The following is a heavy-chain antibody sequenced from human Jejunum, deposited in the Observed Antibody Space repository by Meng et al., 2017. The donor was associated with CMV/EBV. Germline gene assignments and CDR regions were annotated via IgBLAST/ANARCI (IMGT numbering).Heavy chain of an antibody. J-gene: IGHJ4*02. D-gene: IGHD2-8*01. CDR3: ARSVVMVRNFDY. CDR1: GFTLSTHG. V-gene: IGHV3-30-3*01. Sequence: SGFTLSTHGLHWDRQAPGKGLEWVALMSTDGSSEYCGDSVKGRFTISRDNSKNTLFLQMNSLRADDTAVYYCARSVVMVRNFDYWGQGTLVTVSS. CDR2: MSTDGSSE.